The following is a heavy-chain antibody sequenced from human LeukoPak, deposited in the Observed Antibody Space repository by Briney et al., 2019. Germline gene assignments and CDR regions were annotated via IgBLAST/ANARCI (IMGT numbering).Heavy chain of an antibody. Sequence: ASVKVSCKASGYTFTGYYMHWVRQAPGQGLEWMGWINPNSGGTNYAQKFQGRVTMTRDTSISTAYMELSRLRSDDTAVYYCARDSIVVVPAAIRWVYYYYYMDVWGKGTTVTVS. CDR1: GYTFTGYY. CDR2: INPNSGGT. J-gene: IGHJ6*03. CDR3: ARDSIVVVPAAIRWVYYYYYMDV. V-gene: IGHV1-2*02. D-gene: IGHD2-2*02.